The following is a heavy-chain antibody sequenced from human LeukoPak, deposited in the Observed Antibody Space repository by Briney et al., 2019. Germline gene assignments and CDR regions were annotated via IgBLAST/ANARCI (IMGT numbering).Heavy chain of an antibody. CDR1: GFTLSSYA. J-gene: IGHJ6*02. D-gene: IGHD3-9*01. V-gene: IGHV3-23*01. CDR3: AKDSHVGYFDGPLDV. CDR2: ISGSGGST. Sequence: PGGSLRLSCAASGFTLSSYAMSWVGQALGKGLEWVSTISGSGGSTYYADSVKGRFTISRDNSKNTLYVQMNSLRAEDTAVYYCAKDSHVGYFDGPLDVWGQGTTVTVSS.